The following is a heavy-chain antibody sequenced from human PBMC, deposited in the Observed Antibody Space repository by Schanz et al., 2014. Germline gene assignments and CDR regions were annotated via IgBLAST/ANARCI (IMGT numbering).Heavy chain of an antibody. J-gene: IGHJ5*01. CDR1: GSTFSNYW. D-gene: IGHD3-10*01. CDR3: AKDFTGSGIFFNS. CDR2: INQDASEK. V-gene: IGHV3-7*01. Sequence: EVQLVESGGGLVQPGGSLRLSCAVSGSTFSNYWMTWVRQAPGKGLEWVANINQDASEKYYVDSVKGRFTVSRDNAKNSLFLQMNSLRAEDTAVYYCAKDFTGSGIFFNSWGQGTLVSVSS.